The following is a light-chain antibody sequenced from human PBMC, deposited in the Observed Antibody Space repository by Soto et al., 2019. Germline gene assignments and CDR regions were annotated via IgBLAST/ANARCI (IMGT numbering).Light chain of an antibody. CDR2: AAS. Sequence: DIQMTQSPSSLSASVGDRATITCRASQSISSYLNWYQQKPGQAPKLLIYAASSLQSGLPSRFSGSGSGTAFTLTISSRQTEELATTYCQKIYSLPFTFGPGTKGDIK. CDR3: QKIYSLPFT. J-gene: IGKJ3*01. V-gene: IGKV1-39*01. CDR1: QSISSY.